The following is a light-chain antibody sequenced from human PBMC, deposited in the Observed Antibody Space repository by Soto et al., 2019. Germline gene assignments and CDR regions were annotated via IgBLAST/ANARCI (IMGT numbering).Light chain of an antibody. V-gene: IGKV1-39*01. Sequence: DIQMTQSPSSLSASVGERVNITCRASKSISSYLNWYQHKPGTAPKLLIYGASRLQSGVPSRFTGSGSRTDFTLIINSLQPEDFATYFCQHSNSSPYTFGQGTRLEIK. J-gene: IGKJ2*01. CDR1: KSISSY. CDR2: GAS. CDR3: QHSNSSPYT.